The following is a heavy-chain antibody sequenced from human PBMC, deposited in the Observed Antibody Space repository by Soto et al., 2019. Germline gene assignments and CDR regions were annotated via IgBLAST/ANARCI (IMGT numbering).Heavy chain of an antibody. D-gene: IGHD6-19*01. CDR3: AKGYSSGWYYFDY. J-gene: IGHJ4*02. Sequence: GSLKISCEGSGFIFSSHGMTWVRQAPGKGLEWVAVIWYDGSNKYYAYSVKGRFTISRDNSKNTLYLQMNSLRAEDTAVYYCAKGYSSGWYYFDYWGQGTLVTVSS. CDR2: IWYDGSNK. CDR1: GFIFSSHG. V-gene: IGHV3-30*02.